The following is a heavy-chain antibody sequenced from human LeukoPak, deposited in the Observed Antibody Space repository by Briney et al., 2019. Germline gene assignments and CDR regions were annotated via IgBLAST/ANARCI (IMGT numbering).Heavy chain of an antibody. CDR1: GFTFSSYG. V-gene: IGHV3-30*02. Sequence: AGGSLRLSCAASGFTFSSYGMHWVRQAPGKGLEWVAFIRYDGSNKYYADSVKGRFTISRDNSKNTLYLQMNSLRAEGTAVYYCAKDLWMATIRAPDYWGQGTLVTVSS. CDR2: IRYDGSNK. D-gene: IGHD5-24*01. J-gene: IGHJ4*02. CDR3: AKDLWMATIRAPDY.